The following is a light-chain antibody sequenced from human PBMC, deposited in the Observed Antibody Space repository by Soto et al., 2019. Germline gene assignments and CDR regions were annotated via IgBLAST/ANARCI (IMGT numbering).Light chain of an antibody. CDR3: SSYTTSRTYV. CDR1: TIDVGAYND. V-gene: IGLV2-14*03. J-gene: IGLJ1*01. CDR2: DVS. Sequence: LTQPASVSGSPGQSITISCTGTTIDVGAYNDVSWYQQHPGKAPKVMIYDVSGRPSGVSHRFSGSKSGNTASLTISGLQPEDEADYYCSSYTTSRTYVFGTGTKVTVL.